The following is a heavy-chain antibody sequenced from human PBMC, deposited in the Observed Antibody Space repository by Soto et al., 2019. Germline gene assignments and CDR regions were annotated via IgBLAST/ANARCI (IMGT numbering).Heavy chain of an antibody. D-gene: IGHD1-26*01. CDR3: ARHVRRDLGSPGHYYYYMDV. CDR2: IYPGDSDT. V-gene: IGHV5-51*01. J-gene: IGHJ6*03. Sequence: GESLKISCKGSGYSFTSYWIGWVRQMPGKGLEWMGIIYPGDSDTRYSPSFQGQVTISADKSISTAYLQWSSLKASDTAMYYCARHVRRDLGSPGHYYYYMDVWGKGTTVTVSS. CDR1: GYSFTSYW.